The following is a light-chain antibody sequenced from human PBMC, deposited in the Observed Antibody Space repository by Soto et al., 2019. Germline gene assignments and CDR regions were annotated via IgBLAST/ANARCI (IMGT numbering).Light chain of an antibody. CDR3: RQYVSSSVWT. CDR1: QGIIVY. Sequence: DIQMTQSRSTLSASVGCIVTITCQSSQGIIVYLAWYQQKPGKAPKLLVYSASSLQSGVPSRFSGSGYGTEFTLIINRRQPADYSTNHCRQYVSSSVWTFGQG. V-gene: IGKV1-5*01. J-gene: IGKJ1*01. CDR2: SAS.